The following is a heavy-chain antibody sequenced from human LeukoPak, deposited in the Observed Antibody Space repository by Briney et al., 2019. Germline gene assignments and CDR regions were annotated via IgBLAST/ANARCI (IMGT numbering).Heavy chain of an antibody. D-gene: IGHD5-12*01. J-gene: IGHJ4*02. CDR2: ISGSGGST. CDR1: GFTFSSYA. V-gene: IGHV3-23*01. CDR3: AKLRGYSGYDYTDY. Sequence: PGGSLRLSCAASGFTFSSYAMSWVRQAPGKGLEWVSAISGSGGSTYYADSVKSRFTISRDNSKNTLYLQMNSLRAEDTAVYYCAKLRGYSGYDYTDYWGQGTLVTVSS.